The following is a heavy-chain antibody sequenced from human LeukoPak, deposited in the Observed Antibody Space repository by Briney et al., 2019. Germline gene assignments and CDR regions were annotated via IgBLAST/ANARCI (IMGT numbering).Heavy chain of an antibody. D-gene: IGHD2-21*02. Sequence: PGGSLRLSCAASGFTFTSYTMSWVRQAPGKGLEWVSTISGSGDSTYYADSVKGRFTISRDNSKNTLYLQMNSLRAEDTAVYYCAKGCGAYCYWDFDYWGQGTLVTVSS. J-gene: IGHJ4*02. CDR3: AKGCGAYCYWDFDY. CDR1: GFTFTSYT. V-gene: IGHV3-23*01. CDR2: ISGSGDST.